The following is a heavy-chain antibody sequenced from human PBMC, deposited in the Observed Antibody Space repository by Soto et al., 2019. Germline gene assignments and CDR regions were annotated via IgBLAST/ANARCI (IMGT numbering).Heavy chain of an antibody. V-gene: IGHV3-23*01. J-gene: IGHJ5*02. CDR2: ISGSGGST. CDR3: AKDNIVVVPAAPTRWFDP. D-gene: IGHD2-2*01. CDR1: GFTFSSYA. Sequence: EVQLLESGGGLVQPGGSLRLSCAASGFTFSSYAMSWVRQAPGKGLEWVSAISGSGGSTYYADSVKGRFTISRDNSKNTLYLQMNSLRAEDTAVYYCAKDNIVVVPAAPTRWFDPGGQGTLVTVSS.